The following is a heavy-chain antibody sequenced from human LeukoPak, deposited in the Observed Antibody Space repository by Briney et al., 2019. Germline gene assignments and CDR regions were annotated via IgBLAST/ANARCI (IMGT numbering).Heavy chain of an antibody. J-gene: IGHJ4*02. CDR1: GFTFSSYG. CDR3: AKDEYCSGGSCYNPLDY. Sequence: PGGSLRLSCAASGFTFSSYGMHWVRQAPGKGLEWVAFIRYDGSNKYYADSVKGRFIISRDNSKNTLYLQINSLRAEDTAVYYCAKDEYCSGGSCYNPLDYWGQGTLVTVSS. CDR2: IRYDGSNK. V-gene: IGHV3-30*02. D-gene: IGHD2-15*01.